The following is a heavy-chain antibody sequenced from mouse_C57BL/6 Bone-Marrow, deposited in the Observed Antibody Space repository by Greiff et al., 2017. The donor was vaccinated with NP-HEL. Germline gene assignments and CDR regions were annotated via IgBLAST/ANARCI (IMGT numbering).Heavy chain of an antibody. CDR3: ARQGDYYGLYYAMDY. J-gene: IGHJ4*01. CDR1: GFTFSSYG. D-gene: IGHD1-1*01. V-gene: IGHV5-6*01. CDR2: ISSGGSYT. Sequence: EVQVVESGGDLVKPGGSLKLSCAASGFTFSSYGMSWFRQTPDKRLEWVATISSGGSYTYYPDSVKGRFTISRDNAKNTLYLQMSSLKSEDTAMYYCARQGDYYGLYYAMDYWGQGTSVTVSS.